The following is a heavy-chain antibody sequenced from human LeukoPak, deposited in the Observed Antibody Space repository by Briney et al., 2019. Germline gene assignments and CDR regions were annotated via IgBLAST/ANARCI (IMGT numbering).Heavy chain of an antibody. CDR2: IIPIFGTA. Sequence: SVKVSCKASGGTFSSYAISWVRQAPGQGLEWMGGIIPIFGTANYAQKFQGRVTITADESTSTAYMVLSSLRSEDTAVYYCARDIEVVTAHWYFDLWGRGTLVTVSS. J-gene: IGHJ2*01. V-gene: IGHV1-69*13. CDR3: ARDIEVVTAHWYFDL. CDR1: GGTFSSYA. D-gene: IGHD2-21*02.